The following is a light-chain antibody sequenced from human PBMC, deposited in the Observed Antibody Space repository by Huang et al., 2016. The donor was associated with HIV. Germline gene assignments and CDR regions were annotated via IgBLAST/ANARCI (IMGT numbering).Light chain of an antibody. CDR2: ATS. CDR3: QQYHSLPWT. V-gene: IGKV1-NL1*01. Sequence: DIQMTQSPSSLSASVGDRVPITCRASQGIGNSLAWYQQKPEKAPRLLLYATSNLESGVPSRFSGSGSGTHYTLTINTLQPEDIASYYCQQYHSLPWTFGQGTKVEIK. J-gene: IGKJ1*01. CDR1: QGIGNS.